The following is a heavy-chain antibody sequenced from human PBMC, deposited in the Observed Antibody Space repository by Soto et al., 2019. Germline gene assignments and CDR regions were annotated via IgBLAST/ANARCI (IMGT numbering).Heavy chain of an antibody. CDR2: IWYDGSNK. V-gene: IGHV3-33*01. CDR1: GFTFSSYG. J-gene: IGHJ6*02. D-gene: IGHD3-16*01. CDR3: GGDGGERLLGGMDV. Sequence: QVQLVESGGGVVQPGRSLRLSCAASGFTFSSYGMHWVRQAPGKGLEWVAVIWYDGSNKYYADSVKGRFTISRDNSKNTLDLQMNSLRAEDTAVYYCGGDGGERLLGGMDVWGQGATVTVSS.